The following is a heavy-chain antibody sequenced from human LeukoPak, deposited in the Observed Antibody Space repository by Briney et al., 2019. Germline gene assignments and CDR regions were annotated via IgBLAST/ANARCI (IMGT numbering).Heavy chain of an antibody. D-gene: IGHD3-3*01. CDR1: GYTFTSYG. V-gene: IGHV1-18*01. CDR2: ISAYNGNT. CDR3: ARANNLNYDFWSGYYY. Sequence: GASVKVSCKASGYTFTSYGISWVQQAPGQGLEWMGWISAYNGNTNYAQKLQGRVTMTTDTSTSTAYMELRSLRSDDTAVYYCARANNLNYDFWSGYYYWGQGTLVTVSS. J-gene: IGHJ4*02.